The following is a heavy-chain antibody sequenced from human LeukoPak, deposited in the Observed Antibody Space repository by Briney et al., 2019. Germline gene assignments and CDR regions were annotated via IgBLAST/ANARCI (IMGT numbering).Heavy chain of an antibody. V-gene: IGHV3-7*03. CDR1: PFIFSGHW. J-gene: IGHJ4*02. CDR2: IKEDGSER. CDR3: AKGDRSKWLLLSRGYYFDY. Sequence: GGSLRLSCEASPFIFSGHWLNWVRRTPGKGLEWVASIKEDGSERQYVDSVKGRFSISRDNTKGSLFLQLNSLRAEDTAVYYCAKGDRSKWLLLSRGYYFDYWGQGTLVTVSS. D-gene: IGHD3-22*01.